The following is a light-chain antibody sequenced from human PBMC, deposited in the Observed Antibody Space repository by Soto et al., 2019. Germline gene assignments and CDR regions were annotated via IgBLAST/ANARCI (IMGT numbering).Light chain of an antibody. CDR3: QQYNSYPT. V-gene: IGKV1-39*01. Sequence: DIQMTQSPSSLSASVGDRVTITCRASQSISSYLNWYQQKPGKAPKLLIYAASGLQSGVPSRFSGSGSGTDFTLTISSLQPDDFATYYCQQYNSYPTFGQGTKVHI. CDR1: QSISSY. CDR2: AAS. J-gene: IGKJ1*01.